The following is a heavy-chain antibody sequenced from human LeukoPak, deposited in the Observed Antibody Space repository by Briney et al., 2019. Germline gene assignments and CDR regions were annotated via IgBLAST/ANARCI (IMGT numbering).Heavy chain of an antibody. Sequence: SETLSLTCTVSGGSISSYYWSWIRLPPGKGLEWIGYIYYSGSTNYNPSLKSRVTISVDTSKNQFSLKLSSVTAADTAVYYCASFYGDYYFDYWGQGTLVTVSS. CDR1: GGSISSYY. D-gene: IGHD4-17*01. J-gene: IGHJ4*02. V-gene: IGHV4-59*08. CDR2: IYYSGST. CDR3: ASFYGDYYFDY.